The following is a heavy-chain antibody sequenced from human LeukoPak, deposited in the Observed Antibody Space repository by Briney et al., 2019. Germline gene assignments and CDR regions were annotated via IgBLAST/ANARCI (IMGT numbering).Heavy chain of an antibody. J-gene: IGHJ2*01. CDR1: GGAISSYH. CDR3: AAYGSGSYSWYFDL. V-gene: IGHV4-4*07. Sequence: SETLSLTCTVSGGAISSYHWSWIRQPAGKGLEWIGRIYTSGSTNYNPSLKSRVTMSVDTSKNQFSLKLSSVTAADTAVYYCAAYGSGSYSWYFDLWDRGTLVTVSS. CDR2: IYTSGST. D-gene: IGHD3-10*01.